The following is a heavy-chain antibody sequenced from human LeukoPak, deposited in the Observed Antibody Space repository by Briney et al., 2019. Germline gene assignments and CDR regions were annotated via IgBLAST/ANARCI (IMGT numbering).Heavy chain of an antibody. J-gene: IGHJ4*02. CDR1: GGSVSSRGYY. Sequence: SETLSLTCTVSGGSVSSRGYYWSWIRQPPGKGLEWNGSISYSGSTNYNPSLKSRVTISVDTSKNQFSLKLSSVTAADTAVYYCARVVDTALVTPMYYFDYWGQGTLVTVSS. V-gene: IGHV4-61*08. CDR2: ISYSGST. CDR3: ARVVDTALVTPMYYFDY. D-gene: IGHD5-18*01.